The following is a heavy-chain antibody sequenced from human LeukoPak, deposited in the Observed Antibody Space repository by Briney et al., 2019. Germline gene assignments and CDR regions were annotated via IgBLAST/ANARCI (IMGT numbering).Heavy chain of an antibody. CDR1: GGSISSSSYY. CDR2: IYYSGST. J-gene: IGHJ4*02. Sequence: PSETLSLTCTVSGGSISSSSYYWGWIRRPPGKGLEWIGSIYYSGSTYYNPSLKSRVTISVDTSKNQFSLKLSSVTAADTAVYYCARHAFPSKTYYYDSSGYFDYWGQGTLVTVSS. D-gene: IGHD3-22*01. CDR3: ARHAFPSKTYYYDSSGYFDY. V-gene: IGHV4-39*01.